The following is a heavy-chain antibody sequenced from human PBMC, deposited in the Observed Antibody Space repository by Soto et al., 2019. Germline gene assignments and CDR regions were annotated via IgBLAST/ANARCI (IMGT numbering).Heavy chain of an antibody. CDR1: GYSFTSYW. J-gene: IGHJ5*02. Sequence: GESLKISCKGSGYSFTSYWIGWVRQMPGKGLEWMGIIYPGDSDTRYSPSLQGQVTISANKSISTAYLQWSSLKASDTAMYYCARRVITIFGVVSYNWFDPWGQGTLVTVSS. CDR2: IYPGDSDT. D-gene: IGHD3-3*01. CDR3: ARRVITIFGVVSYNWFDP. V-gene: IGHV5-51*01.